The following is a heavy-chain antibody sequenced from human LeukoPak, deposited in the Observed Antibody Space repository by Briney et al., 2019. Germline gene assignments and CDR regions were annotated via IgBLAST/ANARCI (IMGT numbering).Heavy chain of an antibody. D-gene: IGHD2-15*01. CDR3: ALDNHYCSGGSCFHWFDP. Sequence: ASVTVSCKASGYTFTIYGISWVGQARGQGVEWMGWISAYNGNTNYAQKLQGRVTITTDTSTRTAYMEMRRMRCDDTAVYYCALDNHYCSGGSCFHWFDPWGQGTLVTVSS. V-gene: IGHV1-18*01. J-gene: IGHJ5*02. CDR1: GYTFTIYG. CDR2: ISAYNGNT.